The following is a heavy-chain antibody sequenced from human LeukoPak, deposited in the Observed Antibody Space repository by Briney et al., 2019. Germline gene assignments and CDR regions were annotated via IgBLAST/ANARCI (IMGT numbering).Heavy chain of an antibody. V-gene: IGHV4-4*02. CDR3: ARGLSSGWYWAYDY. D-gene: IGHD6-19*01. J-gene: IGHJ4*02. CDR2: INHSGST. Sequence: KASETLSLTCAVSGGSISSGSYSWSWIRQPPGKGLEWIGEINHSGSTNYNPSLKSRVTISVDTSKNQFSLKLSSVTAADTAVYYCARGLSSGWYWAYDYWGQGTLVTVSS. CDR1: GGSISSGSYS.